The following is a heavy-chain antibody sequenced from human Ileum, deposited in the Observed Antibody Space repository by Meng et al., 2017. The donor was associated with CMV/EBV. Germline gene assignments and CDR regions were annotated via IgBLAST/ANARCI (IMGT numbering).Heavy chain of an antibody. D-gene: IGHD4-23*01. J-gene: IGHJ6*02. CDR2: MNPTSGNR. CDR1: GHTFNSYD. V-gene: IGHV1-8*01. Sequence: ASVKVSCKASGHTFNSYDINWVRQAPGQGLEWMGWMNPTSGNRGYAQKFQGRVFMTRNTSINTAYMELSGLKSEDTAVYYCAQRWQHYLDVWGQGTPVTVSS. CDR3: AQRWQHYLDV.